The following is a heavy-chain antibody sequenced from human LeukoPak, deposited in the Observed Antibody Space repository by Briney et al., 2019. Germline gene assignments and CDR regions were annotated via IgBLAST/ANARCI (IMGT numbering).Heavy chain of an antibody. Sequence: PGGSLRLSCAASGFTFSSYAMSWVRQAPGKGLEWVSAISGSGGSTYYADSVKGRFTISRDNSKNTLYLQMNSLRAEDTAVYYCAKVRRDSYNHPLDYWGQGTLVAVSS. D-gene: IGHD5-24*01. J-gene: IGHJ4*02. CDR3: AKVRRDSYNHPLDY. CDR2: ISGSGGST. V-gene: IGHV3-23*01. CDR1: GFTFSSYA.